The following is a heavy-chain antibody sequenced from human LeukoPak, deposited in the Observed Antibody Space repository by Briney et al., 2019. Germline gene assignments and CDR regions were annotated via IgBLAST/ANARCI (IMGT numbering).Heavy chain of an antibody. CDR2: INSDGSST. V-gene: IGHV3-74*01. CDR1: GFTFSSYW. D-gene: IGHD5-24*01. J-gene: IGHJ6*02. CDR3: ARDHEWLQFVYYYGMDV. Sequence: GGSLRLSCAASGFTFSSYWMHWVRQAPGKGLVWVSRINSDGSSTSYADSVKGRFTISRDNAKNTLYLQMNSLRAEDTAVYYCARDHEWLQFVYYYGMDVWGQGTTVTVSS.